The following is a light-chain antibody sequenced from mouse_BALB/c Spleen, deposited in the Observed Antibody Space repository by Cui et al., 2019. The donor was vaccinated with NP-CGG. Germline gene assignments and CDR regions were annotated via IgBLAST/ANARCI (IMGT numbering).Light chain of an antibody. V-gene: IGKV6-23*01. CDR2: WAS. J-gene: IGKJ5*01. Sequence: DIVMTQSHKFMSTSVGDRVNITCTARQDVGTTVAWYQQKPGQSPKLLIYWASTRHTGVPDRFTGSGSGTDFTLTISNVQSEDLADYFCQQYNNYPPSLTFGAGTKLELK. CDR3: QQYNNYPPSLT. CDR1: QDVGTT.